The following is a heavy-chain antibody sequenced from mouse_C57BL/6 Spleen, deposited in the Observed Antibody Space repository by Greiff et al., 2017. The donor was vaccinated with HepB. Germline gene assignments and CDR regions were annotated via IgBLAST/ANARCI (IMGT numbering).Heavy chain of an antibody. V-gene: IGHV5-4*01. D-gene: IGHD1-1*01. CDR3: ARDLTTVVARDAMDY. CDR1: GFTFSSYA. J-gene: IGHJ4*01. Sequence: EVQRVESGGGLVKPGGSLKLSCAASGFTFSSYAMSWVRQTPEKRLEWVATISDGGSYTYYPDNVKGRFTISRDNAKNNLYLQMSHLKSEDTAMYYCARDLTTVVARDAMDYWGQGTSVTVSS. CDR2: ISDGGSYT.